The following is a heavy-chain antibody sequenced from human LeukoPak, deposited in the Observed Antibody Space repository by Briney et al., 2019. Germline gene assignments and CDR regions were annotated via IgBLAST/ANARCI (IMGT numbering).Heavy chain of an antibody. J-gene: IGHJ4*02. CDR2: IDHSGST. Sequence: SETLSLTCAVYGGSFSGYYWSWIRQPPGKGLEWIGEIDHSGSTNYNPSLKSRVTISVDTSKNQFSLKLSSVTAADTAVYYCARRSSYGGELDYWGQETLVTVSS. D-gene: IGHD4-23*01. CDR3: ARRSSYGGELDY. CDR1: GGSFSGYY. V-gene: IGHV4-34*01.